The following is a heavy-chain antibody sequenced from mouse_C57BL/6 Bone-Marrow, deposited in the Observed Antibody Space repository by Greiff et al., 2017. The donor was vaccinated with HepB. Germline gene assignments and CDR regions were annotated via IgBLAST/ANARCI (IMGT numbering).Heavy chain of an antibody. CDR1: GFTFSDYG. CDR3: ARTLWLRRRDYAMDY. Sequence: EVQGVESGGGLVKPGGSLKLSCAASGFTFSDYGMHWVRQAPEKGLEWVAYISSGSSTIYYADTVKGRFTISRDNAKNTLFLQMTSLRSEDTAMYYCARTLWLRRRDYAMDYWGQGTSVTVSS. CDR2: ISSGSSTI. V-gene: IGHV5-17*01. D-gene: IGHD2-2*01. J-gene: IGHJ4*01.